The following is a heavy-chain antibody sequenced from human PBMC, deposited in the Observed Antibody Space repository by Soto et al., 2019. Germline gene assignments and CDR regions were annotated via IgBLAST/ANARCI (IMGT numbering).Heavy chain of an antibody. J-gene: IGHJ6*03. V-gene: IGHV4-34*01. CDR1: GGSFSGYY. D-gene: IGHD2-21*01. CDR2: INHSGST. Sequence: SETLSLTCAVYGGSFSGYYWSWIRQPPGKGLEWIGEINHSGSTNYSPSLKSRVTISVDTSKNQFSLKLSSVTAADTAVYYCARAVAFGYYYYMDVWGKGTTVTVSS. CDR3: ARAVAFGYYYYMDV.